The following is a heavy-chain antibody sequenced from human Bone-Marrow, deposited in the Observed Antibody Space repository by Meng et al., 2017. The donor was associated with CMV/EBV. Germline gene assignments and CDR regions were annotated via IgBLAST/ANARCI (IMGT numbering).Heavy chain of an antibody. V-gene: IGHV3-74*01. Sequence: GESLKISCAASGFTFTDQWMHWIRQVPGKGLLCVSRINIDGSGTTYADSVNGRFTISRDNAKNSLYLQMNSLRAEDTAVYYCARDRGAVAAYGMDVWGQGTTVTVSS. CDR1: GFTFTDQW. CDR3: ARDRGAVAAYGMDV. J-gene: IGHJ6*02. D-gene: IGHD6-19*01. CDR2: INIDGSGT.